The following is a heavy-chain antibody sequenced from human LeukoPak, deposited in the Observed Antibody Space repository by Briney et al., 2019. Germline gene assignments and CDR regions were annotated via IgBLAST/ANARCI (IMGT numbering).Heavy chain of an antibody. CDR3: ASRVGVPAAIIDY. D-gene: IGHD2-2*01. Sequence: ASVKVSCKASGYTFTSYYMHWVRQAPGQGLEWMGIINPSGGSTTYAQKFQDRITMTRDMSTGTVYMELSSLRSEDTAVYYCASRVGVPAAIIDYWGQGTLVTVSS. J-gene: IGHJ4*02. CDR2: INPSGGST. V-gene: IGHV1-46*01. CDR1: GYTFTSYY.